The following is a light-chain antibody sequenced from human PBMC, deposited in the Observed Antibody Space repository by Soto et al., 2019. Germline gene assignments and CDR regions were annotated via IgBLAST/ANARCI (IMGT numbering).Light chain of an antibody. CDR3: GTWDSSLSVGL. V-gene: IGLV1-51*01. J-gene: IGLJ2*01. CDR2: DND. CDR1: SSNTGHNY. Sequence: QSVLTQPPSVSAAPGQKVTISCSGSSSNTGHNYVCWYQHLPGTAPKLLIFDNDKRPSGIPDRFSGSKSGTSATLGITGLQAGDEADYYCGTWDSSLSVGLFGGGTKVTVL.